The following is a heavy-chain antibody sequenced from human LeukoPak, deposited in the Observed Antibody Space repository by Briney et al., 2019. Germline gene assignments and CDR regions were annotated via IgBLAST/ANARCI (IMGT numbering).Heavy chain of an antibody. D-gene: IGHD5-12*01. V-gene: IGHV4-39*02. CDR3: AKDWGGYDTFFDY. CDR2: IYYSGST. Sequence: SETLSLTCTVSGGSISSNNYNWGWIRQPPGKGLEWIGNIYYSGSTYYNPSLKSRVTISVDTSKNQFSLKLSSVTAADTAVYYCAKDWGGYDTFFDYWGQGTLVTVSS. CDR1: GGSISSNNYN. J-gene: IGHJ4*02.